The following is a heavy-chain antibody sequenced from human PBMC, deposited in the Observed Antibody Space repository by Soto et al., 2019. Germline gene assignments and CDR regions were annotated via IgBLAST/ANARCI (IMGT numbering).Heavy chain of an antibody. CDR2: IYYSGST. CDR3: ARDGRVGELLRGFDY. V-gene: IGHV4-30-4*01. D-gene: IGHD3-10*01. CDR1: GGSISSGDYY. J-gene: IGHJ4*02. Sequence: SETLSLTCTVSGGSISSGDYYWSWIRQPPGKGLEWIGYIYYSGSTYYNPSLKSRVTISVDTSKNQFSLKLSSVTAADTAVYYCARDGRVGELLRGFDYWGQGTLVTVSS.